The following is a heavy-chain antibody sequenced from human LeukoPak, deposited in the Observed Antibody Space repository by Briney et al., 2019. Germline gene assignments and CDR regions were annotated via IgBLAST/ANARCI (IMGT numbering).Heavy chain of an antibody. D-gene: IGHD3-10*01. CDR3: AKVMTRTMVRGVPPSDY. J-gene: IGHJ4*02. Sequence: PGGSLRLSCAASGFTFSSYAMSGVRQAPGKGVEGVSAISGSGGRTYYADAVEGRFTIARDNSKNTLYLQMNSLRAEDTAVYYCAKVMTRTMVRGVPPSDYWGQGTLVTVSS. CDR2: ISGSGGRT. CDR1: GFTFSSYA. V-gene: IGHV3-23*01.